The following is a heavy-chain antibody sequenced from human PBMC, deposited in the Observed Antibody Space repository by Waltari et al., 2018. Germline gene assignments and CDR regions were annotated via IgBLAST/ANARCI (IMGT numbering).Heavy chain of an antibody. CDR1: GGSFSGYY. D-gene: IGHD2-2*01. V-gene: IGHV4-34*01. Sequence: QVQLQQWGAGLLKPSETLSLTCAVYGGSFSGYYWSWIRQPPGKGLEWIGEINHSGSTTYNPSLKSRVTISVDPSKNQFSLKLSSVTAADTAVYYCAGLIVVVPAGVDYWGQGTLVTVSS. CDR3: AGLIVVVPAGVDY. J-gene: IGHJ4*02. CDR2: INHSGST.